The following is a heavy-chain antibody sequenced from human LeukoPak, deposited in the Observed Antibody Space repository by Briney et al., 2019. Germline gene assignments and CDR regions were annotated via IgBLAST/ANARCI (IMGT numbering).Heavy chain of an antibody. J-gene: IGHJ4*02. D-gene: IGHD1-20*01. CDR1: GGTFSSYA. CDR3: ARDLGITGTYDNYCFDY. Sequence: SVKVSCKASGGTFSSYAISWVRQAPGQGLQWMGRFFPIFGTANYAQKFQGRASITTDESTSTAYMQLSRLRSEDTAVYYCARDLGITGTYDNYCFDYWGQGTLVTVSS. CDR2: FFPIFGTA. V-gene: IGHV1-69*05.